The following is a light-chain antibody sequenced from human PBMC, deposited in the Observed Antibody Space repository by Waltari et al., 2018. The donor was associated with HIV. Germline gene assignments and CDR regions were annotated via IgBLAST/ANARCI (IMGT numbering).Light chain of an antibody. CDR3: QQFDHLPIT. V-gene: IGKV1-33*01. Sequence: DIKMTQSLAALYASVRDRVPITCQASEDIIISLNWFQQKPGKAPKLLISDASNLETGVSSRFSANGSGTAFTRTIASLQAEHVATYYCQQFDHLPITIGQGTRLEIK. CDR1: EDIIIS. CDR2: DAS. J-gene: IGKJ5*01.